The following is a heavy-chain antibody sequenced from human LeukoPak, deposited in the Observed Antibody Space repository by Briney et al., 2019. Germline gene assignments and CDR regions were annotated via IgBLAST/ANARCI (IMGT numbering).Heavy chain of an antibody. CDR1: GYTFTGYY. D-gene: IGHD3-10*01. J-gene: IGHJ6*02. V-gene: IGHV1-2*04. Sequence: ASVKVSCKASGYTFTGYYMHWVRQAPGQGLEWMGWINPNSGGTNYAQKFQGWVTMTRDTSISTAYMELSRLRSDDTAVYYCARDRGLSPMGPVTGGMDVWGQGTKVTVSS. CDR3: ARDRGLSPMGPVTGGMDV. CDR2: INPNSGGT.